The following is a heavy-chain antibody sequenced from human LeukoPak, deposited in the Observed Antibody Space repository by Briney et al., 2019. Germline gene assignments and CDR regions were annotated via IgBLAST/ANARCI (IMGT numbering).Heavy chain of an antibody. J-gene: IGHJ4*02. CDR2: IKSKTDGGTT. D-gene: IGHD3-22*01. CDR3: TTDLVGYYDSSGYYGYYFDY. V-gene: IGHV3-15*01. Sequence: PGGSLRLSCAASGFTFSNAWMSWVRQAPGKGLEGVGRIKSKTDGGTTDYAAPVKGRFTISRDDSKNTLYLQMNSLKTEDTAVYYCTTDLVGYYDSSGYYGYYFDYWGQGTLVTVYS. CDR1: GFTFSNAW.